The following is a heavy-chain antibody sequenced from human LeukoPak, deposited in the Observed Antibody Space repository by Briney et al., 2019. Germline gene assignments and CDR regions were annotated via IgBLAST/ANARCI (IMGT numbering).Heavy chain of an antibody. J-gene: IGHJ4*02. CDR3: AKGNSMTRDY. D-gene: IGHD4-11*01. V-gene: IGHV3-64*04. Sequence: GGSLRLSCSASGFIFSSYAMHWVRQAPGKGLEYVSGISFNGGNTYFADSVKGRFTISRDNSKNTLYLQMNSLRAEDTAVYYCAKGNSMTRDYWGQGTLVTVSS. CDR2: ISFNGGNT. CDR1: GFIFSSYA.